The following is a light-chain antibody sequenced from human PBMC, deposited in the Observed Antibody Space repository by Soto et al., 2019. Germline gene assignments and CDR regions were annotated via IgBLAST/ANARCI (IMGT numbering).Light chain of an antibody. CDR3: QQYNNWPPLT. CDR2: DAS. J-gene: IGKJ1*01. CDR1: QSLSSSY. Sequence: EIVLTQSPDTLSLSPGERATLSCRASQSLSSSYLVWYQQKPGQAPRLLIYDASNRATGIPARFSGSGSGTDFTLTISSLQSEDFAVYYCQQYNNWPPLTFGQGTKVDIK. V-gene: IGKV3D-15*01.